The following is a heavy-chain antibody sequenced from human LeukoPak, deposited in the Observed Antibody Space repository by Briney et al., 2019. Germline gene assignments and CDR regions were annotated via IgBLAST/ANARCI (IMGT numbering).Heavy chain of an antibody. V-gene: IGHV3-20*04. CDR2: INANGGRT. Sequence: GGSLRLSCAASGFIFEEYGMTWGRQSPGWGLEWCSGINANGGRTGYADSVKGRFTISRDNAKNSLYLQMDSLRAEDTAVYYCARGSMDYYDSSGYYYYSYYFDYWGQGTLVTVSS. CDR3: ARGSMDYYDSSGYYYYSYYFDY. CDR1: GFIFEEYG. D-gene: IGHD3-22*01. J-gene: IGHJ4*02.